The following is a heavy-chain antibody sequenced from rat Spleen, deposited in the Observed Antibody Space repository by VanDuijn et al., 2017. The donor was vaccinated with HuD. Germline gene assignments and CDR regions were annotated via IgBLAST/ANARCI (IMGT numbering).Heavy chain of an antibody. CDR2: ISYEGSST. J-gene: IGHJ3*01. D-gene: IGHD1-1*01. CDR3: ARLVTPTPNWFSY. V-gene: IGHV5-22*01. CDR1: GFTFSDYY. Sequence: EVQLVESGGDLVQPGRSMKLSCAASGFTFSDYYMAWVRQSPKKGLEWVASISYEGSSTYYGDSVKGRFTISRDNAKSTLYLQMNSLRSEDTATYYCARLVTPTPNWFSYWGQGTLVTVSS.